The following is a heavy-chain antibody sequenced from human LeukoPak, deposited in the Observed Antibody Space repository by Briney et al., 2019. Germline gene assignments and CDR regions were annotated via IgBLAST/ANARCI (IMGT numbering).Heavy chain of an antibody. CDR1: GFTFSNYG. J-gene: IGHJ4*02. CDR3: AREYSGSYRIRHFDY. D-gene: IGHD1-26*01. Sequence: GGSLRLSCAASGFTFSNYGMHWVRQAPGKGLEWVAFIRYDGGNKYYADSVKGRFTISRDNSKNTLYLQMNSLRAEDTAVYYCAREYSGSYRIRHFDYWGQGTLVTVSS. CDR2: IRYDGGNK. V-gene: IGHV3-30*02.